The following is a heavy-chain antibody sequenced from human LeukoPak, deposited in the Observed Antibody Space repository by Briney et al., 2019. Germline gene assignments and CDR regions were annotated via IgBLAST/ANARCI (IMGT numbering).Heavy chain of an antibody. J-gene: IGHJ4*02. CDR2: ITPSGGTT. CDR1: GYTFTSYH. CDR3: ASYLSGWPLKY. Sequence: GASVKVSCKASGYTFTSYHIHWVRQAPGQGLEWMGLITPSGGTTSYAQKFQGRVTMTRDMSTSTVYMELSSLRSEDTAVYYCASYLSGWPLKYWGQGTLVTVSS. V-gene: IGHV1-46*01. D-gene: IGHD6-19*01.